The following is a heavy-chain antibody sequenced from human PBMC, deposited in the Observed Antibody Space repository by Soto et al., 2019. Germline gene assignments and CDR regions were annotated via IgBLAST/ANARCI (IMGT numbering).Heavy chain of an antibody. CDR3: AKSLWGVRGVDGY. D-gene: IGHD3-10*01. Sequence: GGSLRLSCAASGFTFSSYGMHWVRQAPGKGLEWVAVISYDGSNKYYADSVKGRFTISRDNSKNTLYLQMNSLRAEDTAVYYCAKSLWGVRGVDGYWGQGTLVTVSS. J-gene: IGHJ4*02. V-gene: IGHV3-30*18. CDR2: ISYDGSNK. CDR1: GFTFSSYG.